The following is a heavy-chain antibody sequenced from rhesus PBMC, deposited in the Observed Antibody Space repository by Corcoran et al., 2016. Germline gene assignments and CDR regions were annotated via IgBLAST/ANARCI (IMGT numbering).Heavy chain of an antibody. CDR3: ARVVTVSASGGGLDS. J-gene: IGHJ6*01. D-gene: IGHD5-24*01. V-gene: IGHV3-78*01. CDR2: ISWNSGST. Sequence: EVQLVESGGGVVQPGGSLRLSCAASGFTFEDYAVGGVRQAQGKGLEWVSDISWNSGSTGYADSVKGLFTISKDNAKNALYLQMNRLRAEDTALYYCARVVTVSASGGGLDSWGQGVVVTVSS. CDR1: GFTFEDYA.